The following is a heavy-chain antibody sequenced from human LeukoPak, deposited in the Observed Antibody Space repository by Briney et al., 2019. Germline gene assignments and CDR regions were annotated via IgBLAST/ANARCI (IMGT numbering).Heavy chain of an antibody. J-gene: IGHJ5*02. Sequence: ASVKVSCMASGYTFTGYYMHWVRQAPGQGLEWMGRINPNSGGTNYAQKFQGRVTMTRDTSISTAYMELSRLRSDDTAVYYCARDLGLAVAGTSRGLAPNWFDPWGQGTLVTVSS. V-gene: IGHV1-2*06. CDR3: ARDLGLAVAGTSRGLAPNWFDP. D-gene: IGHD6-19*01. CDR2: INPNSGGT. CDR1: GYTFTGYY.